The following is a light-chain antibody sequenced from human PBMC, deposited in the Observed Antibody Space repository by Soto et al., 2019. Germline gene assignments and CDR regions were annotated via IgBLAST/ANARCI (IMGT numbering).Light chain of an antibody. J-gene: IGKJ1*01. Sequence: EIVMTPSPATLPVSPGERATRSCRTSQSVNSHLAWYQHKPGQPPRLLIYGASTRATGIPARFSGSGSGTEFTLTINSLQSEDFAVYYCQQYNNWPRTFGQGTKVDIK. CDR3: QQYNNWPRT. CDR2: GAS. V-gene: IGKV3-15*01. CDR1: QSVNSH.